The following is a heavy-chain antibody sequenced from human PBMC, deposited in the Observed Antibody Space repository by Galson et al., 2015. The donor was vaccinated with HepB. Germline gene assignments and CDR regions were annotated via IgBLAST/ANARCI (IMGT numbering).Heavy chain of an antibody. CDR1: GDTFSSYA. CDR2: IIPMFDTT. J-gene: IGHJ6*02. Sequence: SVKVSCKASGDTFSSYAISWVRQAPGQGLEWMGGIIPMFDTTNYAQKFQGRVTITADESTNTAYMELSSLRSDDTAVYYCARVYVEFRFGKLQHYHGMDVWGQGTTVTISS. V-gene: IGHV1-69*13. D-gene: IGHD3-10*01. CDR3: ARVYVEFRFGKLQHYHGMDV.